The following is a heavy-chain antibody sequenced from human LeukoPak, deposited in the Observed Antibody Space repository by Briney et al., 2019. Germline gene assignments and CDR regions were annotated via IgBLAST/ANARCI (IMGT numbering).Heavy chain of an antibody. Sequence: SETLSLTCTVSGGSISTYYWSWLRQPPGRGRERIGYIIYSGTNYNPSLKSRVTISVDPSKNPFPLKLSSMTAADTAVYSCASHGLGFNFVDGAQGTLVTVSS. J-gene: IGHJ4*02. CDR1: GGSISTYY. D-gene: IGHD2-2*03. CDR2: IIYSGT. V-gene: IGHV4-59*01. CDR3: ASHGLGFNFVD.